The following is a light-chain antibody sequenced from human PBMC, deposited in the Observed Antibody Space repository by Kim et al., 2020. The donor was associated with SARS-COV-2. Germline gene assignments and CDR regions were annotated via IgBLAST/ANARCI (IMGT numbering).Light chain of an antibody. J-gene: IGKJ4*01. V-gene: IGKV1-5*03. CDR1: QSINNW. Sequence: SASVGDRVTIPCRASQSINNWLAWYQQKPGKAPKALIYKASDLESGVPSRFSGSAFGTEFTLTISSLQPDDFATYYCQQYDRNPLTFGGGTKLEI. CDR2: KAS. CDR3: QQYDRNPLT.